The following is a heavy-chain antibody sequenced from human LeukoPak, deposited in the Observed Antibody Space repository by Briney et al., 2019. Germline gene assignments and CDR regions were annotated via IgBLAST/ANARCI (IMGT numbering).Heavy chain of an antibody. CDR1: GFTFDDYA. V-gene: IGHV3-9*01. D-gene: IGHD3-22*01. J-gene: IGHJ4*02. Sequence: GGSLRLSCAASGFTFDDYAIHWVRQAPGKGLEWVSGTNWNSGSKHYAGSVKGRFTISRDNAENSLYLQMNSLRPEDTALYYCAKDFSSGYYYFDYWGQGTLVTVSS. CDR3: AKDFSSGYYYFDY. CDR2: TNWNSGSK.